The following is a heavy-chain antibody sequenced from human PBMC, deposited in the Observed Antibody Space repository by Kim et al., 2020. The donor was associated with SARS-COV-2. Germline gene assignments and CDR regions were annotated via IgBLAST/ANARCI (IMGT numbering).Heavy chain of an antibody. V-gene: IGHV6-1*01. CDR3: ARALRYNWNYGRDYYYYYMDV. D-gene: IGHD1-7*01. CDR2: TYYRSKWYN. CDR1: GDSVSSNSAA. Sequence: SQTLSLTCAISGDSVSSNSAAWNWIRQSPSRGLEWLGRTYYRSKWYNDYAVSVKSRITINPDTSKNQFSLQLNSVTPEDTAVYYCARALRYNWNYGRDYYYYYMDVWGKGTTVTVSS. J-gene: IGHJ6*03.